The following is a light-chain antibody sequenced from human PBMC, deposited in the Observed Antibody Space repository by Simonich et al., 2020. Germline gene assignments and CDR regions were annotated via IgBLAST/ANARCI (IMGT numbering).Light chain of an antibody. V-gene: IGLV6-57*03. Sequence: NFMLTQPHSVSESPGKTVTISCTRSRGSMASNYVQWYQQRPGRAPNSVIYEDNQRPSGAPDRVSGSIDSSSNSASRTISGLKTEDEADYYCQSYDSSNWVFGGGTKLTVL. J-gene: IGLJ3*02. CDR3: QSYDSSNWV. CDR1: RGSMASNY. CDR2: EDN.